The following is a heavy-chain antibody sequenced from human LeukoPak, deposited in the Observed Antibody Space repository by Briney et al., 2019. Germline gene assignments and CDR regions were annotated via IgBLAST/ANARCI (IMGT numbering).Heavy chain of an antibody. V-gene: IGHV3-74*01. CDR3: ARQPAYDSSGLDAFDI. CDR1: GFTFSSYW. CDR2: INSDGSST. J-gene: IGHJ3*02. D-gene: IGHD3-22*01. Sequence: GGSLRLSCAASGFTFSSYWMHWVRQAPGKGLVWVSRINSDGSSTSYADSVKGRFTISRDNAKNTLYLQMNGLRAEDTAVYYCARQPAYDSSGLDAFDIWGQGTMVTVSS.